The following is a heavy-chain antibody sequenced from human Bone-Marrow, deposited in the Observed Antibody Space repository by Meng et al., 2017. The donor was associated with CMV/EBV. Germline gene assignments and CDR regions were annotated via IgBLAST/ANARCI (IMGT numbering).Heavy chain of an antibody. Sequence: LSCADSGFTFSSYAMRWVRQAPGKGLEWVSTVTNSGDSTYYADSVKGRLTVSRDNSRNTLYLQMTSLRAEDTAVYYCVKGAISYFDDWGQGTLVTVSS. J-gene: IGHJ4*02. CDR1: GFTFSSYA. CDR2: VTNSGDST. V-gene: IGHV3-23*01. CDR3: VKGAISYFDD.